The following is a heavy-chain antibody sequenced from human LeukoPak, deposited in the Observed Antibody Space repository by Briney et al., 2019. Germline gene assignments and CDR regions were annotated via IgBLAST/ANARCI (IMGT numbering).Heavy chain of an antibody. CDR2: INWNGGST. CDR3: ARVAFTYDFPYYMDV. Sequence: GGSLRLSCAASGFTFDDYGMIWVRQAPGNGLEWVSCINWNGGSTGYADSVKGRFTISRDNAKNSLYLQMNSLRAEDTALYYCARVAFTYDFPYYMDVWGKGTTVTVSS. CDR1: GFTFDDYG. J-gene: IGHJ6*03. V-gene: IGHV3-20*04. D-gene: IGHD3-3*01.